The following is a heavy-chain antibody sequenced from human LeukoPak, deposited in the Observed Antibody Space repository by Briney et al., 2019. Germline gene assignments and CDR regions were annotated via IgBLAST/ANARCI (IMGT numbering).Heavy chain of an antibody. CDR1: GYTFTGYY. CDR2: INPNSGGT. J-gene: IGHJ5*02. Sequence: ASVKVSCTASGYTFTGYYMHWVRQAPGQGLEWMGWINPNSGGTNYAQKFQGRVTMTRDTSISTAYMELSRLRSDDTAVYYCARKTGYYGSGSYEYWFDPWGQGTLVTVSS. D-gene: IGHD3-10*01. CDR3: ARKTGYYGSGSYEYWFDP. V-gene: IGHV1-2*02.